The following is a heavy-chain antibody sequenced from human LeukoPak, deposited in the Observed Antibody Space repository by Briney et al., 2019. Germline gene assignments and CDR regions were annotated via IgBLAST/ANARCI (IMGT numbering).Heavy chain of an antibody. CDR3: AREGSCLFFDY. CDR1: GGTSSSYA. V-gene: IGHV1-69*05. J-gene: IGHJ4*02. CDR2: IIPIFGTA. D-gene: IGHD6-19*01. Sequence: SVKVSSKASGGTSSSYAISWVRQAPGQGLEWMGRIIPIFGTANYAQKFQGRVTITTDESTNTAYMELSSPRSEDTAVYYCAREGSCLFFDYWGQGTLVTVST.